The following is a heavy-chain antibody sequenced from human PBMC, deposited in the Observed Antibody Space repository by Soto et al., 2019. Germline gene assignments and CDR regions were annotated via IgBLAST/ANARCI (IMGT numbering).Heavy chain of an antibody. Sequence: GGSLRLSCAASGFTFSNAWMNWVRQAPGKGLEWVGRIKSKTDGGTTDYAAPVKGRFTISRDDSKNTLYLQMNSLKTEDTAVYYCTTDPTMIVVVKVGYWGQGTLVTVSS. CDR1: GFTFSNAW. D-gene: IGHD3-22*01. V-gene: IGHV3-15*07. CDR2: IKSKTDGGTT. J-gene: IGHJ4*02. CDR3: TTDPTMIVVVKVGY.